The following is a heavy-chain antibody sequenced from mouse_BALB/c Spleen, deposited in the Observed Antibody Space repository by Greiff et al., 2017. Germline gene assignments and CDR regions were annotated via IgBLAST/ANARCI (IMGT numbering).Heavy chain of an antibody. V-gene: IGHV5-17*02. CDR2: ISSGSSTI. CDR1: GFTFSSFG. D-gene: IGHD1-1*01. CDR3: ARSDYYGRGFAY. Sequence: EVHLVESGGDLVKPGGSLKLSCAASGFTFSSFGMHWVRQAPEKGLEWVAYISSGSSTIYYADTVKGRFTISRDNPKNTLFLQMTSLRSEDTAMYDCARSDYYGRGFAYGGQGTLVTVSA. J-gene: IGHJ3*01.